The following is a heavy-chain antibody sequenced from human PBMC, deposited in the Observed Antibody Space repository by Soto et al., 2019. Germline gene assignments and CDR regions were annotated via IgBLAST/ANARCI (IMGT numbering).Heavy chain of an antibody. CDR1: GFSLTNSGAG. V-gene: IGHV2-5*02. CDR3: AHRVLRTVFGLVTTTAIYFDF. Sequence: QITLNESGPTQVKPRQTLTLTCTLSGFSLTNSGAGVGWIRQSPGKAPEWLALIYWDDDKRYSPSLKSRLTITKDTSKNQVVLTMADLDPADTVTYYCAHRVLRTVFGLVTTTAIYFDFWGQGTPVAVSS. CDR2: IYWDDDK. D-gene: IGHD3-3*01. J-gene: IGHJ4*02.